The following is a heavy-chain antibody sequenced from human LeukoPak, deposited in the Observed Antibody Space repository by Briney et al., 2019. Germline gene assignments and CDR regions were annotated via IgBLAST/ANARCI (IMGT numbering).Heavy chain of an antibody. CDR1: GGSISSHF. CDR3: ARPPWPQWLVPTYFQH. V-gene: IGHV4-59*11. D-gene: IGHD6-19*01. CDR2: IFYSGTT. J-gene: IGHJ1*01. Sequence: KTSETLSLTCTVSGGSISSHFWSWIRQPPGKGLEWIGYIFYSGTTKYNPSLRSRVTISADTSKNQFSLKLSSVTAADTAVYYCARPPWPQWLVPTYFQHWGQGTLVTVSS.